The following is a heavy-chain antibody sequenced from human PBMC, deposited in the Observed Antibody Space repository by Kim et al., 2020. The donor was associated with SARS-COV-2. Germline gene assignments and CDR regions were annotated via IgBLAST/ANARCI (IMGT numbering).Heavy chain of an antibody. J-gene: IGHJ4*02. V-gene: IGHV1-3*01. CDR2: INAGNGNT. Sequence: ASVKVSCKASGYTFTSYAMHWVRQAPGQRLEWMGWINAGNGNTKYSQKFQGRVTITRDTSASTAYMELSSLRSEDTAVYYCARGPLFYRYFDYWGQGTLVTVSS. D-gene: IGHD2-21*01. CDR3: ARGPLFYRYFDY. CDR1: GYTFTSYA.